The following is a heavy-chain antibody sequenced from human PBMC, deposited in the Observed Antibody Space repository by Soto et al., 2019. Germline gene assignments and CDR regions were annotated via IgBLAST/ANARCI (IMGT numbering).Heavy chain of an antibody. J-gene: IGHJ6*02. D-gene: IGHD3-22*01. Sequence: QVQLVQSGAVVKKPGSSVKVSCKASGGSLSNYGISWVRQAPGQGLEWMGAIIPVFGTPNYAQKFQDRVTITAAESTTTVYMEVRSLTSEGTAVYYCARGDATKIVVTTYYAMDVWGQGTTVTVSS. CDR2: IIPVFGTP. CDR1: GGSLSNYG. V-gene: IGHV1-69*12. CDR3: ARGDATKIVVTTYYAMDV.